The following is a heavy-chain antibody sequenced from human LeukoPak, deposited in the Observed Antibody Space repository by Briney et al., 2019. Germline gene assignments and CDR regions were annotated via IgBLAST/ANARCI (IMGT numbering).Heavy chain of an antibody. CDR1: GFTFSSYE. CDR3: ARDLRVGEISFDY. V-gene: IGHV3-48*03. Sequence: GGSLRLSCAASGFTFSSYEMHWVRQAPGKGLEWVSYISSSGSTIYYADSVEGRFTISRDNAKNSLYLQMNSLRTEDTAVYHCARDLRVGEISFDYWGQGTLVTVSS. D-gene: IGHD1-26*01. CDR2: ISSSGSTI. J-gene: IGHJ4*02.